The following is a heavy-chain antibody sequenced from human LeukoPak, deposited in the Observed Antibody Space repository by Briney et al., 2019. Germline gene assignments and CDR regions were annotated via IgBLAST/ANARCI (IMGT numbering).Heavy chain of an antibody. CDR1: GYTFTSYY. V-gene: IGHV1-46*01. Sequence: ASVNVSCKASGYTFTSYYMHWVRQAPGQGLEWMGIINPSGGSTSYAQKFQGRVTMTRDTSTSTVYMELSSLRSEDTAVYYCARDQGDPPPDDYGDYGGWLLNDYWGQGTLVTVSS. CDR2: INPSGGST. CDR3: ARDQGDPPPDDYGDYGGWLLNDY. J-gene: IGHJ4*02. D-gene: IGHD4-17*01.